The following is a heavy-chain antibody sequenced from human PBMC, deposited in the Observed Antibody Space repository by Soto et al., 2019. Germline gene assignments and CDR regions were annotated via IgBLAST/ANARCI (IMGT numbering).Heavy chain of an antibody. J-gene: IGHJ6*02. D-gene: IGHD2-15*01. Sequence: SETLSLTCTVSGGSISSGGYYWSWIRQHPGKGLEWIGYIYYSGSTYYNPSLKSRVTTSVDTSKNQFSLKLSSVTAADTAVYYCARDRAGGGKAYYYYGMDVWGQGTTVTVSS. V-gene: IGHV4-31*03. CDR2: IYYSGST. CDR3: ARDRAGGGKAYYYYGMDV. CDR1: GGSISSGGYY.